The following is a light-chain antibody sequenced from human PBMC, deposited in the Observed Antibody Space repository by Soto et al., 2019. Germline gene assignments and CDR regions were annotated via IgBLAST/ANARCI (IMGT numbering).Light chain of an antibody. CDR2: LTS. CDR1: QAVNTR. J-gene: IGKJ4*01. CDR3: QQYGNSPLT. V-gene: IGKV3D-11*03. Sequence: EIVLTQSPATLSSFPGDRVTLSCRASQAVNTRLAWYQHKPGQAPRLLIYLTSNRAAGIPARFSGSGSETDFTLTISRLEPEDFALYYCQQYGNSPLTFGGGPRWIT.